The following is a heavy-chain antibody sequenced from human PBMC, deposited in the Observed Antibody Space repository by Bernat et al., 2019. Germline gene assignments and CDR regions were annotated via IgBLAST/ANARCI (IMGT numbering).Heavy chain of an antibody. CDR3: ARALDDSSGYYEGGY. V-gene: IGHV3-66*01. D-gene: IGHD3-22*01. CDR1: GFTVSSNH. J-gene: IGHJ4*02. CDR2: IYSGGST. Sequence: EVQLVESGGGLVQPGGSLRLSCTASGFTVSSNHMSWVRQAPGKGLEWVSVIYSGGSTYYADSVKGRFTISRDNSKNTLYLQMNSLRAEDTAVYYCARALDDSSGYYEGGYWGQGTLVTVSS.